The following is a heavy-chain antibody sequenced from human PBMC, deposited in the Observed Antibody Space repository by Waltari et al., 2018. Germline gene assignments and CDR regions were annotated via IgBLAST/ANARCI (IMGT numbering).Heavy chain of an antibody. V-gene: IGHV3-33*01. Sequence: QVQLVESGGGVVQPGRSLRLSCAASGFTFSSYGMHWVRQAPGKGLEWVAVIWYDGSNKYYADSVKGRFTISRDNSKNTLYLQMNSLRAEDTAVYYCARDANSGFWSGYINWFDPWGQGTLVTVSS. CDR3: ARDANSGFWSGYINWFDP. CDR1: GFTFSSYG. D-gene: IGHD3-3*01. J-gene: IGHJ5*02. CDR2: IWYDGSNK.